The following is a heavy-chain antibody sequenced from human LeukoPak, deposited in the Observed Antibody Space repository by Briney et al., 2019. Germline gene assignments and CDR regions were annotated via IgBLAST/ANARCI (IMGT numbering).Heavy chain of an antibody. V-gene: IGHV1-2*02. CDR2: IGPHSTFT. CDR3: VREGEGPLSKDFDY. J-gene: IGHJ4*02. CDR1: GFPFTDYC. Sequence: ASLKVSCKASGFPFTDYCIHWVRQGPGQGLEWMGYIGPHSTFTSSPQEFQGRVTMTRDASMRTAYMELTRLTSDDTAVYYCVREGEGPLSKDFDYWGQGTLVTVSS. D-gene: IGHD2/OR15-2a*01.